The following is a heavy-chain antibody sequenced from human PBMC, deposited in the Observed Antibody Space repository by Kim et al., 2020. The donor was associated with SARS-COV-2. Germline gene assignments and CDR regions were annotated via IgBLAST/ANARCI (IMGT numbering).Heavy chain of an antibody. Sequence: ASVKVSCKASGYTFTSYGISWVRQAPGQGLEWMGWISAYNGNTNYAQKLQGRVTMTTDTSTSTAYMELRSLRSDDTAVYYCARDPFITIVREGPTFDYWGQGALVTVSS. CDR3: ARDPFITIVREGPTFDY. J-gene: IGHJ4*02. V-gene: IGHV1-18*01. CDR1: GYTFTSYG. CDR2: ISAYNGNT. D-gene: IGHD3-10*01.